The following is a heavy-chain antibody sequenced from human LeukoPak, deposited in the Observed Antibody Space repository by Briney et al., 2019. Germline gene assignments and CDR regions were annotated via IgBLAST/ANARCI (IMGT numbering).Heavy chain of an antibody. CDR2: INPSGGAT. CDR3: ARGKDTVMGNRNFFDY. CDR1: GYTFTSYY. V-gene: IGHV1-46*01. D-gene: IGHD5-18*01. Sequence: ASVKVSCRASGYTFTSYYMHWLRQAPGQGLEWMGIINPSGGATSYAQKFQDRVTLTRDTSTSTVYMELTSLRSEDTAVYYCARGKDTVMGNRNFFDYWGQGTLVTASS. J-gene: IGHJ4*02.